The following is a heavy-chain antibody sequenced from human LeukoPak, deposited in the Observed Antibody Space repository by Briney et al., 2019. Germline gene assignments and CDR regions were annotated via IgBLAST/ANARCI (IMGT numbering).Heavy chain of an antibody. Sequence: GSSVKVSCKASGGTFISYAISWVRQAPGQGLEWMGGIIPIFGTANYAQKFQGRVTITTDKSTSTAYMELSSLRSEDTAVYYCARGAGGKRRGDYYYYMDVWGKGTTVTVSS. CDR2: IIPIFGTA. J-gene: IGHJ6*03. D-gene: IGHD3-10*01. V-gene: IGHV1-69*05. CDR3: ARGAGGKRRGDYYYYMDV. CDR1: GGTFISYA.